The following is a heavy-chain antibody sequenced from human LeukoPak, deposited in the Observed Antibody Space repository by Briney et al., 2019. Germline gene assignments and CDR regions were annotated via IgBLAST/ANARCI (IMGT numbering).Heavy chain of an antibody. J-gene: IGHJ5*02. D-gene: IGHD2-15*01. CDR3: ATDRYYSGGSCPLGWFDP. V-gene: IGHV1-24*01. Sequence: LRASVKVSCKVSGYTLTELSMHWVRQAPGKGLEWMGGFDPEDGETIYAQKFQGRVTMTEDTSTDTAYMELSSLRSEDTAVYYCATDRYYSGGSCPLGWFDPWGQGTLVTVSS. CDR2: FDPEDGET. CDR1: GYTLTELS.